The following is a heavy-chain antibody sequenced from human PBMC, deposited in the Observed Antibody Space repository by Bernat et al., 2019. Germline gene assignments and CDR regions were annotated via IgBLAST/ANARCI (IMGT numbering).Heavy chain of an antibody. CDR1: GSTFSDHY. CDR2: IRNKPNSYTT. V-gene: IGHV3-72*01. Sequence: EVQLVESGGGLVQPGGSLRLSCAASGSTFSDHYMDWVRQAPGKGLAWISRIRNKPNSYTTEYAASVKGRFTISRDDSKNSLYLQMNSLKTEDTAVYYCVRDAGYCSGGSCYNLFDSWGQGTLVTVSS. CDR3: VRDAGYCSGGSCYNLFDS. J-gene: IGHJ4*02. D-gene: IGHD2-15*01.